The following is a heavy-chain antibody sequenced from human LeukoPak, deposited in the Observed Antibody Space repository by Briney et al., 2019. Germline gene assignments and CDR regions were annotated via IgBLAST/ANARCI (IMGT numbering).Heavy chain of an antibody. Sequence: SETLSLTCTVSGDSITSYYWSWIRQPAGKGLEWIGRIHTSGSTNYNPALKSRVTMSVDTSKNQFSLKLSSVIAADTAVYYCARSPLYSSGWVFDYWGLGTLVTVSS. CDR3: ARSPLYSSGWVFDY. CDR1: GDSITSYY. J-gene: IGHJ4*02. V-gene: IGHV4-4*07. D-gene: IGHD6-19*01. CDR2: IHTSGST.